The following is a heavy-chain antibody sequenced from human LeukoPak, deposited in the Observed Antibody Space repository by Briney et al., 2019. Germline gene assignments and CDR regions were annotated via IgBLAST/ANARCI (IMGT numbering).Heavy chain of an antibody. CDR1: EFTFSSYE. J-gene: IGHJ4*02. CDR2: IISSGSTI. V-gene: IGHV3-48*03. CDR3: ARGGGSDY. D-gene: IGHD3-16*01. Sequence: GGSLRLSCAASEFTFSSYEMNWVRQVPGKGLGWVSYIISSGSTIYYADSGKGRFTISRDNAKNSLYLQMNSLRAEDTAVYYCARGGGSDYWGQGTLVTVSS.